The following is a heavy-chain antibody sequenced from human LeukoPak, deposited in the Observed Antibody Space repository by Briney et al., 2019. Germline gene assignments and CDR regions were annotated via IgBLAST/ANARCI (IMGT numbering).Heavy chain of an antibody. J-gene: IGHJ4*02. D-gene: IGHD7-27*01. CDR2: INPNSGGT. V-gene: IGHV1-2*06. CDR3: ARVRWGEGSFDY. CDR1: GYTFTGYY. Sequence: ASVKVSCKASGYTFTGYYIHWVRQAPGQGLEWMGRINPNSGGTNHAQKFQGRVTMTRDTSISTAYMELSRLRSDDTAVYYCARVRWGEGSFDYWGQGTLVTVSS.